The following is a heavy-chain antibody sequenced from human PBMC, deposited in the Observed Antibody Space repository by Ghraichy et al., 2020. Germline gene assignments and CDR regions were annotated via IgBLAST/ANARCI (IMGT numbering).Heavy chain of an antibody. Sequence: ALRLSCAASGFTFDDYAMHWVRQAPGKGLEWVSGISWNSGSIGYADSVKGRFTISRDNAKNSLYLQMNSLRAEDTALYYCAKVSLPPDYYFDYWGQGTLVTVSS. CDR1: GFTFDDYA. D-gene: IGHD1-14*01. CDR3: AKVSLPPDYYFDY. J-gene: IGHJ4*02. CDR2: ISWNSGSI. V-gene: IGHV3-9*01.